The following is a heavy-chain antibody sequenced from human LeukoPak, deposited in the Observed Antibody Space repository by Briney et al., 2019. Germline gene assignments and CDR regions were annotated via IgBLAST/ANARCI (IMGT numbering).Heavy chain of an antibody. Sequence: ASVKVSCKASGYTFTSYGISWVRQAPGQGLEWMGWISAYNGNTNYAQKLQGRVTMTTDTSTSTAYMELRSLRSDDTAVYYCARIAYSSSWYLAYYFDYWGQGTLVTASS. D-gene: IGHD6-13*01. J-gene: IGHJ4*02. CDR2: ISAYNGNT. V-gene: IGHV1-18*01. CDR1: GYTFTSYG. CDR3: ARIAYSSSWYLAYYFDY.